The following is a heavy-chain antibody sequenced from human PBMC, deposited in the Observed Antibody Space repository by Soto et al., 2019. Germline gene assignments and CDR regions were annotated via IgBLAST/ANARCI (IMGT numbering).Heavy chain of an antibody. CDR2: ISSSGSTI. CDR1: GFTFSSYE. V-gene: IGHV3-48*03. D-gene: IGHD2-15*01. Sequence: PGGSLRLSCAASGFTFSSYEMNWVRQAPGKGLEWVSYISSSGSTIYYADSVKGRFTISRDNAKNSLYLQMNSLRAEGTAVYYCASSMVAPAPRWGQGTLVTVSS. CDR3: ASSMVAPAPR. J-gene: IGHJ4*02.